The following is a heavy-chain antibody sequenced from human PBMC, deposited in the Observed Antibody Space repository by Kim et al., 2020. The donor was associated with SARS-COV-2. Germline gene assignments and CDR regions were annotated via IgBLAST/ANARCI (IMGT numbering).Heavy chain of an antibody. CDR1: GGSFSGYY. CDR3: ASLSPDYGDYALEVWDGASEPFFDY. J-gene: IGHJ4*02. CDR2: INHSGST. V-gene: IGHV4-34*01. D-gene: IGHD4-17*01. Sequence: SETLSLTCAVYGGSFSGYYWSWIRQPPGKGLEWIGEINHSGSTNYNPSLKSRVTISVDTSKNQFSLKLSSVTAADTAVYYCASLSPDYGDYALEVWDGASEPFFDYWGQGTLVTVSS.